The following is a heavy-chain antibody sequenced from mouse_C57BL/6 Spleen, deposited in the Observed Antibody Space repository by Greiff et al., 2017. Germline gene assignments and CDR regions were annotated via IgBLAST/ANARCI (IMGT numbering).Heavy chain of an antibody. Sequence: VQLKESGAELVRPGASVKLSCTASGFNIKDDYMHWVKQRPEQGLEGIGWIDPENGDTEYASKFQGKATITAETSSNTAYLQLSSLTSEDTAVYYCTTKGWLLLWGQGTLVTVSA. V-gene: IGHV14-4*01. CDR1: GFNIKDDY. CDR2: IDPENGDT. CDR3: TTKGWLLL. J-gene: IGHJ3*01. D-gene: IGHD2-3*01.